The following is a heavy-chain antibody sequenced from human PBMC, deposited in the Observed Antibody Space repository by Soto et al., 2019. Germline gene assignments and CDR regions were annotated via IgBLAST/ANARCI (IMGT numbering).Heavy chain of an antibody. CDR1: GYSFTSYW. CDR3: PTAGRTLIAVAGNYYYGMDV. CDR2: IDPSDSYT. Sequence: GESLKISCKGSGYSFTSYWISWVRQMPGKGLEWMGRIDPSDSYTNYSPSFQGHVTISADKSISTAYLQWSSLKASDTAMYYCPTAGRTLIAVAGNYYYGMDVWGQGSTVTVS. V-gene: IGHV5-10-1*01. J-gene: IGHJ6*02. D-gene: IGHD6-19*01.